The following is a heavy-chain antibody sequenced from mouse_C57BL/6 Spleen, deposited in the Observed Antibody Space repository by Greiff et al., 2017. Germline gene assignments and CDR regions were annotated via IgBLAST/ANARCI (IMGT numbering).Heavy chain of an antibody. CDR1: GYTFTSYW. J-gene: IGHJ3*01. CDR3: ARGFYYGSSSWFAY. CDR2: IDPSDSYT. Sequence: QVQLKQTGAELVMPGASVKLSCKASGYTFTSYWMHWVKQRPGQGLEWIGEIDPSDSYTNYNQKFKGKSTLTVDKSSSTAYMQLSSLTSEDSAVYYCARGFYYGSSSWFAYWGQGTLVTVSA. D-gene: IGHD1-1*01. V-gene: IGHV1-69*01.